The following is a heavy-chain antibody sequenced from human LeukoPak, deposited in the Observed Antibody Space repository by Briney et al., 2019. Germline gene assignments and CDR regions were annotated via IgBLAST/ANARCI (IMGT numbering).Heavy chain of an antibody. Sequence: GASVKVSCKASGYTFTSYGISWVRQAPGQGLEWMGWISAYNGNTNYAQKLQGRVTMTTDTSTSTVYMELSSLRSEDTAVYYCATETTVTTSRLGAFDIWGQGTMVTVSS. CDR1: GYTFTSYG. D-gene: IGHD4-17*01. CDR3: ATETTVTTSRLGAFDI. V-gene: IGHV1-18*01. J-gene: IGHJ3*02. CDR2: ISAYNGNT.